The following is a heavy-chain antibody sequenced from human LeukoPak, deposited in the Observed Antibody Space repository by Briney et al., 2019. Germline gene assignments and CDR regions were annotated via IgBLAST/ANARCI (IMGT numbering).Heavy chain of an antibody. D-gene: IGHD3-10*02. CDR1: GFTFSSYG. Sequence: GGALRDSCAASGFTFSSYGMHWVRQAPGKGLGWVSYISSSGSTIYYADSVKGRFTISTDKAKNSLYLQMNRLRAEDTAVYYCAELGITMIGGVWGKGTTVTISS. V-gene: IGHV3-48*01. J-gene: IGHJ6*04. CDR2: ISSSGSTI. CDR3: AELGITMIGGV.